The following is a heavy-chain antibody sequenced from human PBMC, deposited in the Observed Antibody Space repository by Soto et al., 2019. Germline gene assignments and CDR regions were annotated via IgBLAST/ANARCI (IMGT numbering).Heavy chain of an antibody. CDR3: TRDPTEVEVAASYYGMDV. V-gene: IGHV3-49*03. J-gene: IGHJ6*02. CDR1: GFTFGDYA. CDR2: IRNKAYGGTT. D-gene: IGHD2-15*01. Sequence: GGSLRLSCTASGFTFGDYAMSWFRQAPWKGLEWVGFIRNKAYGGTTEYAASVKGRFTISRDDSKSIAYLQMNSLKTEDTAVYYCTRDPTEVEVAASYYGMDVWGQGTTVTVSS.